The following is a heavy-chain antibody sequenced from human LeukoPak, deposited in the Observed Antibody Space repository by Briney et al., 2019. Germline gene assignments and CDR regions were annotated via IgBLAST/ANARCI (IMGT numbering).Heavy chain of an antibody. D-gene: IGHD1-26*01. V-gene: IGHV3-30*02. J-gene: IGHJ4*02. Sequence: GGSLRLSCAASGFTFSSYGMHWVRQAPGKGLEWVAFIRYDGSNKYYADSVKGRFTISRDNSKNTLYLQMNSLRAEDTAVYYCAKDLWIMVGALDFDYWGQGTLVTVSS. CDR2: IRYDGSNK. CDR3: AKDLWIMVGALDFDY. CDR1: GFTFSSYG.